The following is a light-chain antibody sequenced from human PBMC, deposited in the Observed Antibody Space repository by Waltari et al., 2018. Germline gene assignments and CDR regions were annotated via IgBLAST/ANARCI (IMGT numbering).Light chain of an antibody. J-gene: IGKJ1*01. CDR2: DAY. CDR3: LQHNDYPWT. V-gene: IGKV1-17*01. CDR1: QGIRND. Sequence: DIQMTQSPSSLSASVGDRITITCRATQGIRNDLNWYQQKPGKAPRRLIYDAYTLQSGVPSKFSGSGSETEFTLTIRSLQPEDFATSYCLQHNDYPWTFGQGTKVDIK.